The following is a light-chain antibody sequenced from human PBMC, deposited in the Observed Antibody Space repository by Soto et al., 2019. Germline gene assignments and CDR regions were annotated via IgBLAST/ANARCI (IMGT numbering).Light chain of an antibody. CDR2: DVS. CDR1: SSDVGRYDY. V-gene: IGLV2-11*01. CDR3: CSYAGRDKV. J-gene: IGLJ3*02. Sequence: QSALTQPRSVSGSPGQSVTISCTGTSSDVGRYDYVSWYQQHPGKAPKLMIYDVSQRPSGVPDRFSASKSGNTASLTISGLQAEDEADYYCCSYAGRDKVFGGGTKLTVL.